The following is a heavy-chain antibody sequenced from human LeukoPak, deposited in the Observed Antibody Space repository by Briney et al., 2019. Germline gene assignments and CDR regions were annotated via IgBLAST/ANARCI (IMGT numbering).Heavy chain of an antibody. V-gene: IGHV3-33*01. D-gene: IGHD5-18*01. J-gene: IGHJ4*02. Sequence: GGSLRLSCAASGFTFSSYGMHWVRQAPGKGLEWVAVIWYDGSNKYYADSVKGRFTISRDNSKNTLYLQMNSLRAEDTAVYYCARGDSYGHYFDYWGQGTLVTVSS. CDR2: IWYDGSNK. CDR1: GFTFSSYG. CDR3: ARGDSYGHYFDY.